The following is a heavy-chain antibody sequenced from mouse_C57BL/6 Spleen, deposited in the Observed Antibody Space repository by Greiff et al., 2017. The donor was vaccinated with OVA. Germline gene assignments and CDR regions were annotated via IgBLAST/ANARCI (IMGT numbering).Heavy chain of an antibody. V-gene: IGHV5-4*01. CDR3: ARDSSVVATSWSFAV. D-gene: IGHD1-1*01. CDR1: GFTFSSYA. Sequence: EVKLMESGGGLVKPGGSLKLSCAASGFTFSSYAMSWVRQTPEKRLEWVATISAGGSYTYYPDNVKGRFNISRDNAKNKLYLQMSHLKSEDTAMYYCARDSSVVATSWSFAVWGTRTTVTVSS. CDR2: ISAGGSYT. J-gene: IGHJ1*03.